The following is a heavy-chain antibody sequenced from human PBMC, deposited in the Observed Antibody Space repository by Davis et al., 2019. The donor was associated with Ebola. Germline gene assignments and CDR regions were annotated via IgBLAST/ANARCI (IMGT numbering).Heavy chain of an antibody. Sequence: GGSLRLSCAASGFTFSGSAMHWVRQASGKGLEWVGLIRSKANSYATAYAASVKGRFTISRDDSKNTAYLQMNSLKTEDTAVYYCTTPYGDLDYWGQGTLVTVSS. J-gene: IGHJ4*02. D-gene: IGHD4-17*01. V-gene: IGHV3-73*01. CDR1: GFTFSGSA. CDR2: IRSKANSYAT. CDR3: TTPYGDLDY.